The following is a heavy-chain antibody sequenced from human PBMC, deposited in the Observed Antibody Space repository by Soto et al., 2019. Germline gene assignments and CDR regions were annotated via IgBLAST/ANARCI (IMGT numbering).Heavy chain of an antibody. D-gene: IGHD6-13*01. CDR1: GFTFSDYY. CDR3: GRALRDSSSRKYFDL. CDR2: ISSSGSTI. V-gene: IGHV3-11*01. Sequence: QVQLVESGGGLVKPGGSLRLSCAASGFTFSDYYMSWIRQAPGKGLERVSYISSSGSTIYYADSVKGRFTISRDNAKNSLYWQMNSLSDGDTAVSYCGRALRDSSSRKYFDLCGRGTLVTVSS. J-gene: IGHJ2*01.